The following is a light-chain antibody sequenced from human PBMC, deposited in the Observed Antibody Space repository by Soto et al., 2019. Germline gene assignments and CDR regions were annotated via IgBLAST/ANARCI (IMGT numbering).Light chain of an antibody. J-gene: IGKJ5*01. CDR1: LNVNSY. V-gene: IGKV3-11*01. CDR2: DAS. Sequence: VLTQSPATLSLSPGERATLSCRASLNVNSYLAWYQQKPGQAPRLLIYDASNRAAGIPARFSGTGSGTDFTLTISSLEPEDFAISYCQQRQYWPPITFGQGTRLEIK. CDR3: QQRQYWPPIT.